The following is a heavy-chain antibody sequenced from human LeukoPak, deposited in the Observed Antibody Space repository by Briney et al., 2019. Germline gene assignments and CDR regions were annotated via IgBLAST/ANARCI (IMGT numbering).Heavy chain of an antibody. J-gene: IGHJ4*02. CDR3: AHSLNYCSGSSCYYFDY. Sequence: SGPTLVKPTQTLTLTCTFSGFSLSTSGVGVGWIRQPPGKALEWLALIYWDDDKRYSPSLKSRLTITKDTSKNQVVLTMTNMDPVDTATYYCAHSLNYCSGSSCYYFDYWGQGTLVTVSS. CDR2: IYWDDDK. V-gene: IGHV2-5*02. CDR1: GFSLSTSGVG. D-gene: IGHD2-15*01.